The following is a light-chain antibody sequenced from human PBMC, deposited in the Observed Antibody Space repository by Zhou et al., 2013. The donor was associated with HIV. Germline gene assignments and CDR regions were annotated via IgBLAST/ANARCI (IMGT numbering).Light chain of an antibody. CDR1: QTVSSNY. V-gene: IGKV3D-20*02. CDR2: GAS. J-gene: IGKJ1*01. CDR3: QQRNSWPPT. Sequence: EIVLTQSPDTLSLSPGEGATLSCRASQTVSSNYLAWYQQKPGQAPRLLIYGASSRATGIPDRFSGSGSGTDFTLTITRLEPEDFAVYYCQQRNSWPPTFGQGPRWKSN.